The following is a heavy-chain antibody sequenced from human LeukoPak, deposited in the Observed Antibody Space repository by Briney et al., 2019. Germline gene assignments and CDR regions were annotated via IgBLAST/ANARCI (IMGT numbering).Heavy chain of an antibody. CDR3: ARRVISLEAFDM. CDR2: ITQSGST. V-gene: IGHV4-34*01. CDR1: GGSFSGYY. D-gene: IGHD2/OR15-2a*01. Sequence: PSETLSLTCAVYGGSFSGYYWSWIRQPPGKGLEWIGEITQSGSTNYNPSLKSRVSMSAVASKNQFSLKLTSLTAADTAVYYCARRVISLEAFDMWGQGTMVTVSS. J-gene: IGHJ3*02.